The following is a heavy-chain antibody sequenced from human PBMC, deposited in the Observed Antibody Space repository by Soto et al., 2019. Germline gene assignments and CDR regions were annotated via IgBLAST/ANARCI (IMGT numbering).Heavy chain of an antibody. Sequence: EVQLLESGGGLVQTGGSLRPSCAASGFTFSTYAMSWVRQAPGKGLEWVSTISGSADATFYADSVKGRFAIFRDNSRTMFYLQMNSLRAEDTAVYYCAKGGDGYCSTTSCLFHFDYWGPGTLATVSS. CDR2: ISGSADAT. CDR1: GFTFSTYA. CDR3: AKGGDGYCSTTSCLFHFDY. D-gene: IGHD2-2*01. J-gene: IGHJ4*02. V-gene: IGHV3-23*01.